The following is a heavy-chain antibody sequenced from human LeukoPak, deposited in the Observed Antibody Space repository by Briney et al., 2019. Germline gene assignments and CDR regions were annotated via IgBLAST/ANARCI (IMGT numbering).Heavy chain of an antibody. J-gene: IGHJ4*02. D-gene: IGHD6-19*01. CDR2: INWNGGST. Sequence: GSLRLSCAASGFTFDDYGMSWVRQPPGKGLEWVSGINWNGGSTGYADSVKGRFTISRDNAKNSLYLQMNSLRAEDTASYYCARRGIAVAGTGVDYWGQGTLVTVSS. CDR1: GFTFDDYG. V-gene: IGHV3-20*04. CDR3: ARRGIAVAGTGVDY.